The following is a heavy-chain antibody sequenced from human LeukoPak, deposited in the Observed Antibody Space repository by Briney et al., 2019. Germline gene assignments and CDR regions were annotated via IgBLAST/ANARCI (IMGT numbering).Heavy chain of an antibody. J-gene: IGHJ4*02. CDR3: ARDEWELLFAFDY. D-gene: IGHD1-26*01. CDR2: ISSSGSTI. CDR1: GFTFSDYY. Sequence: GGSLRLSCAASGFTFSDYYMSWIRQAPGKGLEWVSYISSSGSTIYYADSVKGRFTISRDNAKNSLYLQMNSLRAEDTAVYYCARDEWELLFAFDYWGQGTLVTVSS. V-gene: IGHV3-11*01.